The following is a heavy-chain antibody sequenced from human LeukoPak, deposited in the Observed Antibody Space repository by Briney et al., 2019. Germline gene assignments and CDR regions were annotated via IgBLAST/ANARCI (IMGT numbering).Heavy chain of an antibody. J-gene: IGHJ4*02. V-gene: IGHV4-34*01. CDR3: ARGDFLEWFLDY. CDR1: GGSFSGYY. Sequence: SETLSLTCAVYGGSFSGYYWSWIRQPPGKGLEWIGEINHSGSTNYNPSLKSRVTISVDTSKNQCSLKLSSVTAADTAVYYCARGDFLEWFLDYWGQGTLVTVSS. D-gene: IGHD3-3*01. CDR2: INHSGST.